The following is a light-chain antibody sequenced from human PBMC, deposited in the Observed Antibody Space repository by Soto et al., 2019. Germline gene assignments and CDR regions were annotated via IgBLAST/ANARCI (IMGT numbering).Light chain of an antibody. CDR3: QQLNTYPIT. CDR1: QGISSF. J-gene: IGKJ5*01. Sequence: DIQLTQSPSFLSASVGDRVTITCRASQGISSFLAWYQQKPPKAPELLIYDASTLQSGVPSRFSGSGSGTEFTLTISSLQPEDFATYYCQQLNTYPITFAQGTRLEIK. V-gene: IGKV1-9*01. CDR2: DAS.